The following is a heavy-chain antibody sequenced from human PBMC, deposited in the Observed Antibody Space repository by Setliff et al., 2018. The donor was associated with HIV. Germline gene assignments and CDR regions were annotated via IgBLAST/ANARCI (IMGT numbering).Heavy chain of an antibody. CDR2: IHEKGHT. Sequence: SETLSLTWTVSGGPISTDHNWGWFRQPPGKGLEWIAGIHEKGHTYYNPSLKSRVTMLMDTSNKQFSVRLRSVTAADTATYYCARHRQWHLLPDHWGQGVWVTVSS. D-gene: IGHD6-19*01. CDR1: GGPISTDHN. V-gene: IGHV4-39*01. J-gene: IGHJ4*02. CDR3: ARHRQWHLLPDH.